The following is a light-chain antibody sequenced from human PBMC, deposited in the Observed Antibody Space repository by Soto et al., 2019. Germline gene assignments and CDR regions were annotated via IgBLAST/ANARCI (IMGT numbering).Light chain of an antibody. Sequence: EIVITQSPATLSVSPGERATLSCRASQSVSSNLAWYQQKPGQTPKLLSYVASTRATGIPARFSCSGSGTEFTLTISSLQSEDFVVYYCQQYNVWPISFGGGTKVEFK. J-gene: IGKJ4*01. V-gene: IGKV3-15*01. CDR2: VAS. CDR3: QQYNVWPIS. CDR1: QSVSSN.